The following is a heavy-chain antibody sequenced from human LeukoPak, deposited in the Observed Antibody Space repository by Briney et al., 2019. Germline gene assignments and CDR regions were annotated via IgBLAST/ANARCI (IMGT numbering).Heavy chain of an antibody. J-gene: IGHJ5*02. CDR3: ARGVKTTVTNENWFDP. Sequence: GSLRLSCAASGFTFSTYAMSWVRQAPGKGLEWIGEINHSGSTNYNPSLKSRVTISVDTSKNQFSLKLSSVTAADTAVYYCARGVKTTVTNENWFDPWGQGTLVTVSS. CDR1: GFTFSTYA. CDR2: INHSGST. V-gene: IGHV4-34*01. D-gene: IGHD4-17*01.